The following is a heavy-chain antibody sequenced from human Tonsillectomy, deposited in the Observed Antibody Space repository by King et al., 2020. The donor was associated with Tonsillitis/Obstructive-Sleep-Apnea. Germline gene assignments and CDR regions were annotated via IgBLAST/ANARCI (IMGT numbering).Heavy chain of an antibody. D-gene: IGHD3-10*01. V-gene: IGHV3-66*01. CDR2: IYSGGST. Sequence: VQLVESGGGLVQPGGSLRLSCAASGFTVSSNYMSWVRQAPGKGLEWVSVIYSGGSTYYADSVKGRFTISRDKSKHTLYLQMNSLRAEDTAVYYCAREGYNSGSGLDVWGKGTTVTVSS. CDR1: GFTVSSNY. J-gene: IGHJ6*04. CDR3: AREGYNSGSGLDV.